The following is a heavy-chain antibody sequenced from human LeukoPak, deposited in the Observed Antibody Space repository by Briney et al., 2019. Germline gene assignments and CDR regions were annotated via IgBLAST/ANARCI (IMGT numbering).Heavy chain of an antibody. J-gene: IGHJ4*02. D-gene: IGHD6-6*01. CDR3: AALNIATRPWCFDY. CDR1: GGSINNYY. CDR2: IYSIGST. V-gene: IGHV4-59*01. Sequence: SETLSLTCTVSGGSINNYYWSWLRQPPGKGLEWLGYIYSIGSTNYNPSLKSRVTISVDTSKNQFSLKLSSVTAADTAVYYCAALNIATRPWCFDYWGQGTLVTVSS.